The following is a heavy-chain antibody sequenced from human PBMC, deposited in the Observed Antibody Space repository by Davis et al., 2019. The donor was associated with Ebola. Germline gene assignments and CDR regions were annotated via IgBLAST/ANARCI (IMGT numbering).Heavy chain of an antibody. CDR1: GFTFSGSA. Sequence: GGSLRLSCAASGFTFSGSAMHWVRQASGKGLEWVGRIRIKANSYATAYAASVKGRFTISRDDSKNTAYLQMNSLKTEDTAVYYCTTRIAAAGTVYYYGMDVWGQGTTVTVSS. D-gene: IGHD6-13*01. J-gene: IGHJ6*02. CDR3: TTRIAAAGTVYYYGMDV. V-gene: IGHV3-73*01. CDR2: IRIKANSYAT.